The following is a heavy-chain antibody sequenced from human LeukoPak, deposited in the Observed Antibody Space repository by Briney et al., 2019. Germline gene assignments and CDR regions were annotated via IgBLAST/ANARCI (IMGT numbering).Heavy chain of an antibody. CDR1: GYTFTDYY. CDR2: INPNSGGT. D-gene: IGHD5-12*01. CDR3: ARDHEAHSGYGSYYGMDV. V-gene: IGHV1-2*04. Sequence: EASVKVSCKASGYTFTDYYMQWVRQAPGQGLEWMGWINPNSGGTNYAQKFQGWVTMTRDTSISTAYMELSRLRSDDTAVYYCARDHEAHSGYGSYYGMDVWGQGTTVTVSS. J-gene: IGHJ6*02.